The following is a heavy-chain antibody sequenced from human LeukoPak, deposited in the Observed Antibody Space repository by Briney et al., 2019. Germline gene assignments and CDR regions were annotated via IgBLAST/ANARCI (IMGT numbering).Heavy chain of an antibody. V-gene: IGHV4-34*01. Sequence: SETLSLTCAIYGGSFSGYYWSWIRQPPGKGLEWIGSIYYSGSTYYNPSLKSRVTISVDTSKNQFSLKLSSVTAADTAVYYCAREDYYDSGSNDYWGQGTLVTVSS. D-gene: IGHD3-22*01. J-gene: IGHJ4*02. CDR1: GGSFSGYY. CDR3: AREDYYDSGSNDY. CDR2: IYYSGST.